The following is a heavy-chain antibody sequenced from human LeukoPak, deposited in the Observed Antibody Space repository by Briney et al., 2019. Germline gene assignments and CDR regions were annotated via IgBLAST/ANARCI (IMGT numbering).Heavy chain of an antibody. CDR1: GYTFTIYY. CDR3: AKDLGRDGYNYYS. D-gene: IGHD5-24*01. CDR2: INPNSGGT. Sequence: ASVKVSCKASGYTFTIYYMHWVRQAHGQGLEWKGRINPNSGGTNYAQKFHGRVTMTRDECISTAYMQVSSLRSDDTAVYYCAKDLGRDGYNYYSWGQGTLVTVSS. J-gene: IGHJ4*02. V-gene: IGHV1-2*06.